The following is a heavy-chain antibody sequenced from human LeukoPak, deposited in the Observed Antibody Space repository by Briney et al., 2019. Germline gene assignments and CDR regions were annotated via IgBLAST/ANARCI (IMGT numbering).Heavy chain of an antibody. CDR2: IIPIFGTA. V-gene: IGHV1-69*05. D-gene: IGHD3-22*01. CDR1: GGTFSSYA. J-gene: IGHJ4*02. CDR3: AIKGYYYDSSGYYPSFDY. Sequence: VASVKVSRKASGGTFSSYAISWVRQAPGQGLEWMGGIIPIFGTAIYAQKFQGRVTITTDESTSTAYMELSSLRSEDTVVYYCAIKGYYYDSSGYYPSFDYWGQGTLVTVSS.